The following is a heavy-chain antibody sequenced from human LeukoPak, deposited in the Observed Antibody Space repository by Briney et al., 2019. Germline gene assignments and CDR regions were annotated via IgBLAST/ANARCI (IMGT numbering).Heavy chain of an antibody. J-gene: IGHJ6*02. CDR3: ARVLGYCSSTSCSAHYYYYGMDV. CDR1: GGSISSYY. Sequence: SETLSLTCTVSGGSISSYYWSWIRQPPGKGLEWIGYIYYSGSTNYNPSLKSRVTISVDTSKNQFSLKLSSVTAADTAVYYCARVLGYCSSTSCSAHYYYYGMDVWGQGTTVTVSS. D-gene: IGHD2-2*01. CDR2: IYYSGST. V-gene: IGHV4-59*01.